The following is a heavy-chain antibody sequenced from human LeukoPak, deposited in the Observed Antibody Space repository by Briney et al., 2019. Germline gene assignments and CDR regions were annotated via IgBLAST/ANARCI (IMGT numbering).Heavy chain of an antibody. Sequence: GGSLRLSCAASGFTVSGNYMIWVRRTPGKRLEWVSLIYSGSNTYYTDSVKGRFTISRDNSENTLYLQMNSLRTEDTAVYYCARVADYYVSGHFDYWGQGTLVTVSS. V-gene: IGHV3-53*01. CDR1: GFTVSGNY. CDR2: IYSGSNT. CDR3: ARVADYYVSGHFDY. J-gene: IGHJ4*02. D-gene: IGHD3-10*01.